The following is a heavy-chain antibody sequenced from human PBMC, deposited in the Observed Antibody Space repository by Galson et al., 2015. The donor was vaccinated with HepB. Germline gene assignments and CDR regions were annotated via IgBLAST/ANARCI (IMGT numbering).Heavy chain of an antibody. D-gene: IGHD6-19*01. CDR3: ARAHTSGWCFDF. Sequence: QSGAEVKKPGESLKISCKGSGYSFPTYWIGWVRQMPGKGLEWMGIIFPRDSDTRYSPSFQGQVTISADKSITTAYLQWGSLKASDTAMYYCARAHTSGWCFDFWGQGTLVTVSS. J-gene: IGHJ4*02. V-gene: IGHV5-51*03. CDR2: IFPRDSDT. CDR1: GYSFPTYW.